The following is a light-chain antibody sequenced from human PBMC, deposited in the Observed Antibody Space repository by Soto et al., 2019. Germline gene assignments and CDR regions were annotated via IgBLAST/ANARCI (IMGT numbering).Light chain of an antibody. J-gene: IGLJ1*01. CDR2: DNN. CDR3: GTWDSSLSAGV. Sequence: QSVLTQPPSVSAAPGQKVTMSCSGCSSNIGNNYVSWYQQLPGTAPKLLIYDNNKRPSGIPDRFSGSKSGTSATLGITGLQTGDEADYYCGTWDSSLSAGVFGTGTKVTVL. CDR1: SSNIGNNY. V-gene: IGLV1-51*01.